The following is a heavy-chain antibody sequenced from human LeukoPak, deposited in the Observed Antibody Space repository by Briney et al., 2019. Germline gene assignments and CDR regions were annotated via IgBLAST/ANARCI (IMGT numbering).Heavy chain of an antibody. J-gene: IGHJ3*02. D-gene: IGHD3-10*01. CDR2: INHSGST. CDR1: GGSFSGYY. Sequence: PSETLSLTCAVYGGSFSGYYWSWIRQPPGKGLEWIGEINHSGSTNYNPSLKSRVTISVDTSKNQFSLKLSSVTAADTAVYYCARGVRYYGSGSYYPSLVFFGIWGQGTMVTVSS. V-gene: IGHV4-34*01. CDR3: ARGVRYYGSGSYYPSLVFFGI.